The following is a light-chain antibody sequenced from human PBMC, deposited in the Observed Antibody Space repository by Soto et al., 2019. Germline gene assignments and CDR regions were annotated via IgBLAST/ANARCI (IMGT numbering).Light chain of an antibody. CDR3: QQRSNWPWT. CDR1: QSVSSY. J-gene: IGKJ1*01. V-gene: IGKV3-11*01. Sequence: ENVFTQSPATLSSSPGERANLSCRASQSVSSYLAWYQQNPGQAPRLLIFDASNRATGTPARFSGSGSGTDFTLTISSLEPEDFAVYYCQQRSNWPWTFGQGTKLDI. CDR2: DAS.